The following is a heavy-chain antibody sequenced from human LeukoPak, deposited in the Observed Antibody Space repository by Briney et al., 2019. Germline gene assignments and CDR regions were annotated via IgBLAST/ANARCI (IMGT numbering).Heavy chain of an antibody. CDR3: ARVSAGRGAFDI. CDR2: TYYKSKWYN. Sequence: SQTLSLTCAISGDSVSSNSATWNWIRQSPSRGLEWLGRTYYKSKWYNDYAVSVKSRITINPDTSRNQFSLQPNSLTPEDTAVYFCARVSAGRGAFDIWGQGTMVTVSS. V-gene: IGHV6-1*01. CDR1: GDSVSSNSAT. J-gene: IGHJ3*02. D-gene: IGHD1-26*01.